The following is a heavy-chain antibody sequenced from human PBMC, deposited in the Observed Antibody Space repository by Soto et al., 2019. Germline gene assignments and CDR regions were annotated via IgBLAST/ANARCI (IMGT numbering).Heavy chain of an antibody. Sequence: ASETLSLTCAVSGYSISSGYYWGWIRQPPGRGPEWIASIYDSGSTYYNLSLKSRVTISLDTSKSQSSLKLSSVAAADTAMYYCAMRASGEPPYYFDSWGQETLVTVSS. D-gene: IGHD7-27*01. CDR3: AMRASGEPPYYFDS. CDR2: IYDSGST. CDR1: GYSISSGYY. V-gene: IGHV4-38-2*01. J-gene: IGHJ4*02.